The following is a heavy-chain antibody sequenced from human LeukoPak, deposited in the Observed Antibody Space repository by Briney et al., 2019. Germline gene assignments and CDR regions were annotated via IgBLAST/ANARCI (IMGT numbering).Heavy chain of an antibody. CDR1: GGSISSSSYY. V-gene: IGHV4-39*01. CDR3: ARRKWKTQFDY. Sequence: SETLSLTCTVSGGSISSSSYYWGWIRQPPGKGLEWIGSIYYSGSTYYNPSLKSRVTISVDTSKNQFSLKLSSVTAADTAVYYCARRKWKTQFDYWGQGTLVTVSS. J-gene: IGHJ4*02. CDR2: IYYSGST. D-gene: IGHD1-1*01.